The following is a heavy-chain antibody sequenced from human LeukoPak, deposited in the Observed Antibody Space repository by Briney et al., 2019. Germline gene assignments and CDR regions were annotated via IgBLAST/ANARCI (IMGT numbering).Heavy chain of an antibody. J-gene: IGHJ4*02. V-gene: IGHV4-59*08. CDR1: GGSISSYF. Sequence: SETLSLTCSVSGGSISSYFWTWIRQPPGKGLEWIGYIYSSGSTYYNPSLKSRVTISVDTSKNRFSLKLSTVTAADTAVYYCARRPAGDPKFDYWGQGSLVTVSS. CDR2: IYSSGST. D-gene: IGHD2-2*01. CDR3: ARRPAGDPKFDY.